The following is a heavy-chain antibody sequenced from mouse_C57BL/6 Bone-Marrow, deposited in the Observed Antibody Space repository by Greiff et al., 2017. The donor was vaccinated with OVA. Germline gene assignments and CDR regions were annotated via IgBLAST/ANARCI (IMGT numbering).Heavy chain of an antibody. J-gene: IGHJ3*01. CDR1: GYTSTDYY. V-gene: IGHV1-19*01. CDR2: INPYNGGT. Sequence: GPVLVKPGASVKMSCKASGYTSTDYYMNWVKQSHGKSLEWFGVINPYNGGTSYNQKFKGKATLTVDKSSSTAYMELNSLTSEDSAVYYCAISNYYYPFAYWGQGTLVTVSA. D-gene: IGHD1-1*01. CDR3: AISNYYYPFAY.